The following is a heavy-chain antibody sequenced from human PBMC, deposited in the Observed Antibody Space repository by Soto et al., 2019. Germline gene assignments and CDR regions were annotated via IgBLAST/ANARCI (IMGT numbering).Heavy chain of an antibody. CDR2: IYPGDSDT. CDR3: ASXAGYYDSIYYYYYGMDV. Sequence: PGESLKISCKGSGYSFTSYWIGWVRQMPGKGLEWMGIIYPGDSDTRYSPSFQGQVTISADKSISTAYLQWSSLKASDTAMYYCASXAGYYDSIYYYYYGMDVWGQGTTVTVSS. J-gene: IGHJ6*02. V-gene: IGHV5-51*01. D-gene: IGHD3-22*01. CDR1: GYSFTSYW.